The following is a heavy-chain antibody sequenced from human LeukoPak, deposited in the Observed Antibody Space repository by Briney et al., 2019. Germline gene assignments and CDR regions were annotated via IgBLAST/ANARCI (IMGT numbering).Heavy chain of an antibody. CDR3: AKDGPDYGDYVSYFDY. V-gene: IGHV3-23*01. J-gene: IGHJ4*02. Sequence: GRSLRLSCAASGFTFSSYGMHWVRQAPGKGLEWVSAISGSGGSTYYADSVKGRFTISRDNSKNTLYLQMNSLRAEDTAVYYCAKDGPDYGDYVSYFDYWGQGTLVTVSS. CDR1: GFTFSSYG. D-gene: IGHD4-17*01. CDR2: ISGSGGST.